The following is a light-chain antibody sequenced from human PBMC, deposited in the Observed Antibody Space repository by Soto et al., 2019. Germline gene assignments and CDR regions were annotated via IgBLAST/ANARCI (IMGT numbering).Light chain of an antibody. V-gene: IGKV1-5*03. Sequence: DFQMTQSPSTLSASVGDRVTITCRASQSIHSWLAWYQQKPGTTPKLLIYRASTFQSGVPSRFAGSGSGTEFTLTIDTLQPDDYASYFCQQYNAPPYTFGQGAKLESK. CDR3: QQYNAPPYT. CDR1: QSIHSW. CDR2: RAS. J-gene: IGKJ2*01.